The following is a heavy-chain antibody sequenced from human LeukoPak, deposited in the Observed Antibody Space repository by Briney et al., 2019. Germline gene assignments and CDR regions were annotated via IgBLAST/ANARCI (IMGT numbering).Heavy chain of an antibody. D-gene: IGHD6-19*01. CDR3: ANTGPPPSRSGWSSPVVYYFDD. CDR1: AFSFSSYA. Sequence: GGSLRLSCAASAFSFSSYAMSWVRQAPGKGLEWVSSIGTDDSTFYADSVKSRFTISRDNSKNTLFLQRNILRAEDTAVYHCANTGPPPSRSGWSSPVVYYFDDWGQGTLVTVSS. J-gene: IGHJ4*02. V-gene: IGHV3-23*01. CDR2: IGTDDST.